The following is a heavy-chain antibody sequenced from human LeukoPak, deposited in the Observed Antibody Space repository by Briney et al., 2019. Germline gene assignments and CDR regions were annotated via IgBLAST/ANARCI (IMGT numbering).Heavy chain of an antibody. CDR1: GFTFSSYS. Sequence: PGGSLRLSCAASGFTFSSYSMNWVRQAPGKGLEWASYISSSSSTIYYADSVKGRFTISRDNAKNSLYLQMNSLRAEDTAVYYCARDNYDMVLDIWGQGTMVTVSS. CDR3: ARDNYDMVLDI. CDR2: ISSSSSTI. V-gene: IGHV3-48*01. D-gene: IGHD3-9*01. J-gene: IGHJ3*02.